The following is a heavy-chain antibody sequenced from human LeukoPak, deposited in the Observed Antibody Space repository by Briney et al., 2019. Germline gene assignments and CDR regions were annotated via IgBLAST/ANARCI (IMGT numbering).Heavy chain of an antibody. CDR2: INQDGSEK. J-gene: IGHJ4*02. CDR1: GFTLSTYW. CDR3: LRDLGPFDY. V-gene: IGHV3-7*01. Sequence: AGGSLRLSCAASGFTLSTYWMSWVRQAPGKGLEWVAKINQDGSEKYYVDSVKGRFTISRGNAKNSLYLQMNSLRAEDTAVYYCLRDLGPFDYWGQGTLVTVSS.